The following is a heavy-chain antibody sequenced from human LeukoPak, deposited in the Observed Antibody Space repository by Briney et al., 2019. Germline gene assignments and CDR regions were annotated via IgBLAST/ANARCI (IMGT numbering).Heavy chain of an antibody. CDR1: GFSLSTTAVG. CDR3: AHRLSDRAYNWSPDYSDY. Sequence: EPSPTLVNPTQTLTLTRTYSGFSLSTTAVGLGWSRQPPGQSLQRLAIKYGDGDERYGPSLRSRLTLTKDTSKNQVQLTMTNMDPVDTATYYCAHRLSDRAYNWSPDYSDYWGQGTLVTVSS. J-gene: IGHJ4*02. V-gene: IGHV2-5*05. D-gene: IGHD1-20*01. CDR2: KYGDGDE.